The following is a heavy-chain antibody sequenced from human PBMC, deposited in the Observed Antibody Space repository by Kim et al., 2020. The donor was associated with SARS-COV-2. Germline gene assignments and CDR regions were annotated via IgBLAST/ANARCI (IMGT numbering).Heavy chain of an antibody. Sequence: GGSLRLSCAAFGFTFSDYGFHWVRQAPGKGLEWVAFISYDGSEKYDADSVKGRFTISRDNSKNTLYLEMNSLRAEDTGVYICAREAVWGSYRQYYFDYWGHGTLVTVSS. V-gene: IGHV3-30*04. J-gene: IGHJ4*01. D-gene: IGHD3-16*02. CDR1: GFTFSDYG. CDR2: ISYDGSEK. CDR3: AREAVWGSYRQYYFDY.